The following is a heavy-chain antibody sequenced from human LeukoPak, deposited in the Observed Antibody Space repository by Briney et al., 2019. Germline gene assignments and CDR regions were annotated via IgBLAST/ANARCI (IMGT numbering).Heavy chain of an antibody. CDR2: IIPIFGTA. J-gene: IGHJ4*02. Sequence: SVKASCKASGGTFSSYVISWVRQAPGQGLEWMGRIIPIFGTANYAQKFQGRVTITTDESTSTAYMELSSLRSEDTAVYYCARGYSSGYYYYFDYWGQGTLVTVSS. D-gene: IGHD3-22*01. CDR3: ARGYSSGYYYYFDY. CDR1: GGTFSSYV. V-gene: IGHV1-69*05.